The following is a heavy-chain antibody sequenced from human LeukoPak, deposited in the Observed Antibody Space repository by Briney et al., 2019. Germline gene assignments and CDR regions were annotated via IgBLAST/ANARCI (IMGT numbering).Heavy chain of an antibody. V-gene: IGHV3-48*01. CDR3: ARDRDWAFDY. J-gene: IGHJ4*02. CDR2: ISSSSSTI. D-gene: IGHD2-21*01. CDR1: GFTFSSYS. Sequence: GGSLRLSCAASGFTFSSYSMNWVRQAPGKGLEWVSYISSSSSTIYYADSVKGRFTISRDNSKNTLSLQMNSLRTEDTAVYYCARDRDWAFDYWGQGILVTVYS.